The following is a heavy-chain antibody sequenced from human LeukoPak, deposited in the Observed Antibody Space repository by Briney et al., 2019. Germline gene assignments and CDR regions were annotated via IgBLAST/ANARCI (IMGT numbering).Heavy chain of an antibody. J-gene: IGHJ6*03. Sequence: MASETLSLTCAVYGGSFSGYYWSWIRQPPGKGLEWIGEINHSGSTNYNPSLKSRVTISVDTSKNQFSLKLSSVTAADTAVYYCAREIGSSWYYYYMDVWGKGTTVTVSS. CDR2: INHSGST. CDR1: GGSFSGYY. CDR3: AREIGSSWYYYYMDV. D-gene: IGHD6-13*01. V-gene: IGHV4-34*01.